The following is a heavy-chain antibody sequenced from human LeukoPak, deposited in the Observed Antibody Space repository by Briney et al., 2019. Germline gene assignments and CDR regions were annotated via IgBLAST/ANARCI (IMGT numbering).Heavy chain of an antibody. CDR2: IYTSGST. D-gene: IGHD3-10*01. CDR1: GGSISSGSYY. Sequence: SETLSLTCTVSGGSISSGSYYWSWIRQPAGKGLEWIGRIYTSGSTNYNPSLKSRVTISVDTSKNQFSLKLSSVTAADTAVYYCARRDYGSGSFSPSDDWGQGSPLTVSS. CDR3: ARRDYGSGSFSPSDD. V-gene: IGHV4-61*02. J-gene: IGHJ4*02.